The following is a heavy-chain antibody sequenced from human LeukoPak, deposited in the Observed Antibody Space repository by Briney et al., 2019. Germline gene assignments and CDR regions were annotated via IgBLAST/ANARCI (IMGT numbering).Heavy chain of an antibody. CDR3: ARGAVLTGDPGYFDY. CDR2: IIPIFGTA. V-gene: IGHV1-69*05. D-gene: IGHD7-27*01. J-gene: IGHJ4*02. Sequence: ASVKVSCKASGGTLSSYAISWVRQAPGQGLEWMGGIIPIFGTANYAQKFQGRVTITTDESTSTAYMELSSLRSEDTAVYYCARGAVLTGDPGYFDYWGQGTLVTVSS. CDR1: GGTLSSYA.